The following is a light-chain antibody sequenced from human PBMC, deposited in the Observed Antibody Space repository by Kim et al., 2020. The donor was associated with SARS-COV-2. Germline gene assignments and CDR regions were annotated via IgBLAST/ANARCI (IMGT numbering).Light chain of an antibody. CDR2: STD. Sequence: QTVVTQEPSLSVSPGGTVTLTCGLDSGSVSPSFYPSWYQQAPGQAPRTLIYSTDTRSSGIADRFSGSILGNKAALTITGAQADDESDYYCMLYVGSGLWVFGGGSQLTVL. J-gene: IGLJ3*02. CDR3: MLYVGSGLWV. V-gene: IGLV8-61*01. CDR1: SGSVSPSFY.